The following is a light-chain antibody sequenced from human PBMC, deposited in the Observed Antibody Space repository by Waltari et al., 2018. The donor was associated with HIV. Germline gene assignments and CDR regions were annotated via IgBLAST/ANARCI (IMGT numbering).Light chain of an antibody. V-gene: IGLV1-44*01. Sequence: QSVLTQPPSASGTPGQRVTISCSGSSSNIGSNTVNWYQQLPGTAPKLLIYSNNQRPSGVPGRVSCSESGTSASLAISGLQSEDEADYYCAAWDDSLAWVFGGGTKLTVL. J-gene: IGLJ3*02. CDR2: SNN. CDR1: SSNIGSNT. CDR3: AAWDDSLAWV.